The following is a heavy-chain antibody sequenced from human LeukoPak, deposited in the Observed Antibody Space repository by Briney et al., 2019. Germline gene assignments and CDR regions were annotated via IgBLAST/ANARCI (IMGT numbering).Heavy chain of an antibody. J-gene: IGHJ4*02. V-gene: IGHV3-74*01. CDR1: GFTFSIYW. D-gene: IGHD1-26*01. Sequence: GGSLRLSCAASGFTFSIYWMHWVRQAPGKGLVWVSHINSDGSSTSYADSVKGRFTISRDNAKNRLYLQMNSLRAEDTGVFYCARCARDKVSGSYYGLDYWGQGTLVTVSS. CDR2: INSDGSST. CDR3: ARCARDKVSGSYYGLDY.